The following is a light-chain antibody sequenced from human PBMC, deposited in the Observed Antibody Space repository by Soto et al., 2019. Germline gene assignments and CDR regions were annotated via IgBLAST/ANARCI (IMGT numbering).Light chain of an antibody. J-gene: IGLJ2*01. Sequence: QAVLTQPPSASGSPGQSVTISCTGTSSDIGSYNFVSWYQQHPGKAPKVMLYEVRKRPSGVPDRFSGSKPGNTASLTVSGLQADDEADYYCTSYAGGNILVFGGGTKLTVL. CDR1: SSDIGSYNF. CDR3: TSYAGGNILV. CDR2: EVR. V-gene: IGLV2-8*01.